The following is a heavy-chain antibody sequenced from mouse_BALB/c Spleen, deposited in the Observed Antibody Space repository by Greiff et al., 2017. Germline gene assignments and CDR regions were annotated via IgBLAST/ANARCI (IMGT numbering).Heavy chain of an antibody. Sequence: VMLVESGAELVRPGSSVKISCKASGYAFSSYWMNWVKQRPGQGLEWIGQIYPGDGDTNYNGKFKGKATLTADKSSSTAYMQLSSLTSEDSAVYFCARSGDYDGRFAYWGQGTLVTVSA. V-gene: IGHV1-80*01. J-gene: IGHJ3*01. CDR3: ARSGDYDGRFAY. CDR2: IYPGDGDT. D-gene: IGHD2-4*01. CDR1: GYAFSSYW.